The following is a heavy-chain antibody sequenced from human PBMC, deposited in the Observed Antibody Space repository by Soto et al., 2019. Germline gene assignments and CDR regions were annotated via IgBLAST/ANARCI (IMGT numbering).Heavy chain of an antibody. J-gene: IGHJ3*02. CDR1: GFTFSSYG. D-gene: IGHD3-10*01. CDR2: ISYDGSNK. CDR3: AKVLLWFGESEGDAFDI. Sequence: QVQLVESGGGVVQPGRSLRLSCAASGFTFSSYGMHWVRQAPGKGLEWVAVISYDGSNKYYADSVKGRFTISRDNSKNTQYLQMNSLRAEDTAVYYCAKVLLWFGESEGDAFDIWGQGTMVTVSS. V-gene: IGHV3-30*18.